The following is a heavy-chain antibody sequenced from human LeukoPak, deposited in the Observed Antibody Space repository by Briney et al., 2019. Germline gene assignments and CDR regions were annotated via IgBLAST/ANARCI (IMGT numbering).Heavy chain of an antibody. CDR1: GFTFSSYW. CDR2: IKQDGSEK. V-gene: IGHV3-7*01. J-gene: IGHJ3*02. D-gene: IGHD5-24*01. Sequence: GGSLRLSCAASGFTFSSYWMSWVRQAPGKGLEWVANIKQDGSEKYYVDSVKGRFTISRDNAKNSLYLQMNSLRAEDTAVYYCARWGVGWLQFSDAFDIWGQGTMVTVSS. CDR3: ARWGVGWLQFSDAFDI.